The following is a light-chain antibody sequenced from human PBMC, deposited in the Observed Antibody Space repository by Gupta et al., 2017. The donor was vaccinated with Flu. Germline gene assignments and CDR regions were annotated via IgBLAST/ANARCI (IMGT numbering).Light chain of an antibody. CDR3: QQDCNSPWT. J-gene: IGKJ1*01. V-gene: IGKV3-20*01. CDR2: GAL. CDR1: QSVSSSY. Sequence: EIVLTQSPGTLSLSPGERATRYCRASQSVSSSYLAWYQQKPGQAPRLLIYGALRSSTGIPDSFSGTGSVTDFTLTIIRLEPPDFAVSYCQQDCNSPWTFGQGTKVEIK.